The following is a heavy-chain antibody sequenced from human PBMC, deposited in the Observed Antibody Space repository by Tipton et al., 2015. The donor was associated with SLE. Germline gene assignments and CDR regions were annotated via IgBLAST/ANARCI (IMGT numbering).Heavy chain of an antibody. Sequence: TLSLTCTVSGGSISSSTYYWGWIRQPPGKGLEWIGNINYSGNTYYNPSLRSRVTTSVDTSKNQFSLRLTSVTAADTAVYYCARRPWGGFDYWGQGTLVTVSS. CDR1: GGSISSSTYY. V-gene: IGHV4-39*07. CDR2: INYSGNT. CDR3: ARRPWGGFDY. J-gene: IGHJ4*02. D-gene: IGHD3-10*01.